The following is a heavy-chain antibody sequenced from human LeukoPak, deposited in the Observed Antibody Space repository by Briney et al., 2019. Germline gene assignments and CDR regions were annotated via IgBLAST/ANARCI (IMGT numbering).Heavy chain of an antibody. J-gene: IGHJ5*02. CDR1: GGSFSGYY. V-gene: IGHV4-39*01. CDR3: VRLFYYDSSGPPS. Sequence: SETLSLTCAVFGGSFSGYYWGWIRQPPGKGLEWIGSIYYSGSTYYNPSLEGRGTMSIDTSKNQFSLKLTSATATDTAVYYCVRLFYYDSSGPPSWGQGTLVTVSS. CDR2: IYYSGST. D-gene: IGHD3-22*01.